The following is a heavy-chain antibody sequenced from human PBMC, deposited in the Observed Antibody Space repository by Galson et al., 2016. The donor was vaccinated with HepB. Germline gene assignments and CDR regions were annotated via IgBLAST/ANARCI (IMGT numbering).Heavy chain of an antibody. CDR2: ISDNGGSV. V-gene: IGHV3-30*18. CDR3: AKGRSTGSHYHPPDY. D-gene: IGHD1-26*01. CDR1: GFIISSYG. J-gene: IGHJ4*02. Sequence: SLRLSCAAPGFIISSYGMQWVRQAPGRGLEWVAVISDNGGSVGYGDSVKGRFTISRDNSKNTLYLQMDSLRAEDTALYFCAKGRSTGSHYHPPDYWGQGAPVTV.